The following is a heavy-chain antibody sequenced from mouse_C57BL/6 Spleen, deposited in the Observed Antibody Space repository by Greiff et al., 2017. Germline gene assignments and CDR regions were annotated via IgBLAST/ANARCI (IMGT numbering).Heavy chain of an antibody. CDR2: IDPSDSYT. J-gene: IGHJ2*01. CDR3: ASRGTTTVPFDY. D-gene: IGHD1-1*01. Sequence: QVQLQQSGAELVMPGASVKLSCKASGYTFTSYWMHWVKQRPGQGLEWIGEIDPSDSYTNYNQKFKGKSTLTVDKSSSTAYMQLSSLTSEDSAVYYCASRGTTTVPFDYWGQGTTLTVSS. CDR1: GYTFTSYW. V-gene: IGHV1-69*01.